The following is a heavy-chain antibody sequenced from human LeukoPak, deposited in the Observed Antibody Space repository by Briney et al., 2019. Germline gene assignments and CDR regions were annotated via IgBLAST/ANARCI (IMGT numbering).Heavy chain of an antibody. J-gene: IGHJ5*02. Sequence: TGGSLRLSCTASGFTFGDYAMSWFRQAPGKGLEGVGFIRSKAYGGTTEYAASVKGIFTISRDESKSIAYLQMNSLKTEDTAVYYCTRDAKKQWLAYWFDPWGQGTLVTVSS. CDR3: TRDAKKQWLAYWFDP. D-gene: IGHD6-19*01. V-gene: IGHV3-49*03. CDR2: IRSKAYGGTT. CDR1: GFTFGDYA.